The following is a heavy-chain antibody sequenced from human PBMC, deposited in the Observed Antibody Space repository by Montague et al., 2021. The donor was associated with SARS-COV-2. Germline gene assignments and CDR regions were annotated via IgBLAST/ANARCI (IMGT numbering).Heavy chain of an antibody. V-gene: IGHV4-59*08. D-gene: IGHD2-15*01. CDR2: ISDSGST. Sequence: SETLSLTCTVSGGSISSFYWSWFRQPPGKGLEWIGYISDSGSTYYNPSLASRVTMSVDTSKDQFSLKVNSVTAADTAVYYCARHYSATLPAVYWGQGTLATVSS. CDR1: GGSISSFY. CDR3: ARHYSATLPAVY. J-gene: IGHJ4*02.